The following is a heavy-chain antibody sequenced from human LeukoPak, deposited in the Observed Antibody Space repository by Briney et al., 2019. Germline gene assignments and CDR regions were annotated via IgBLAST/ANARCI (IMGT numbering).Heavy chain of an antibody. Sequence: SVKVSCKASGGIFSSYAISWVRQAPGQGLEWMGGIIPIFGTANYAQKFQGRVTITADKSTSTAYMELSSLRSEDTAVYYCASTGGYYYYMDVWGKGTTVTVSS. CDR3: ASTGGYYYYMDV. CDR1: GGIFSSYA. D-gene: IGHD2-8*02. V-gene: IGHV1-69*06. J-gene: IGHJ6*03. CDR2: IIPIFGTA.